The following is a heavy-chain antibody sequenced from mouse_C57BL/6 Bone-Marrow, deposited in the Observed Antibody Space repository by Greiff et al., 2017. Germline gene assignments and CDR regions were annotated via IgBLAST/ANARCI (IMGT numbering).Heavy chain of an antibody. V-gene: IGHV3-1*01. J-gene: IGHJ3*01. CDR1: GYSITSGYD. CDR2: ISYSGST. Sequence: EVKLQESGPGMVKPSQSLSLTCTVTGYSITSGYDWHWIRHFPGNKLEWMSYISYSGSTNYNPSLKSRISITHDTSKNHFFLKLNSVTTEDTATYYCARPYDGYYVWLAYWGQGTLVTVSA. CDR3: ARPYDGYYVWLAY. D-gene: IGHD2-3*01.